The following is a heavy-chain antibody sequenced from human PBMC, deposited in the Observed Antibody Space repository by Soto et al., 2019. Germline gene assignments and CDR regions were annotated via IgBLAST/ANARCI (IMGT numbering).Heavy chain of an antibody. CDR1: GFPFSDYY. D-gene: IGHD3-10*01. CDR2: ISSSSSYT. Sequence: GGSLRLSCAASGFPFSDYYMSWIRQAPGKGLEWVSYISSSSSYTNYADSVKGRFTISRDNAKNSLYLQMNSLRAEDTAVYYCARDRGDYYGMDVWGQGTTVTVSS. CDR3: ARDRGDYYGMDV. J-gene: IGHJ6*02. V-gene: IGHV3-11*06.